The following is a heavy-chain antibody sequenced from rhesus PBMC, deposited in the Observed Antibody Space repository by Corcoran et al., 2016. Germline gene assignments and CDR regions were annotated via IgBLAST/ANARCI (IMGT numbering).Heavy chain of an antibody. CDR1: GGSISGNW. CDR2: IDSSGST. V-gene: IGHV4-160*01. D-gene: IGHD2-21*01. J-gene: IGHJ4*01. Sequence: QLQLQESGPGLVKPSETLSLTCAVSGGSISGNWWSWIRQPPGKGLEWIGRIDSSGSTDYNPSLKSRVTLSVDTSKNQFSLKLRFVTAADTAVYYCARSNILRPIDYWGQGVLVTVSS. CDR3: ARSNILRPIDY.